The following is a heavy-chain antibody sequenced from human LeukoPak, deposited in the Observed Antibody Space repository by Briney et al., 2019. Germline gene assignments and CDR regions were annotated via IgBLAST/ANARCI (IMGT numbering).Heavy chain of an antibody. CDR3: ASHSVGVLPIATFDY. CDR1: GFTFSSYW. J-gene: IGHJ4*02. CDR2: IKQDGSEK. V-gene: IGHV3-7*01. Sequence: GGSLRLSCAASGFTFSSYWMSWVRQAPGKGLEWVANIKQDGSEKYYVDSVKGRFTISRDNAKNSLYLQMNSLRAEDTAVYYCASHSVGVLPIATFDYWGQGTLVTVSS. D-gene: IGHD2-21*01.